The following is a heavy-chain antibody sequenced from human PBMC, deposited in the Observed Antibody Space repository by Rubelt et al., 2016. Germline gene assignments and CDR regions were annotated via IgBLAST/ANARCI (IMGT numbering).Heavy chain of an antibody. CDR1: GFTFSSYA. J-gene: IGHJ4*02. V-gene: IGHV3-30*04. CDR3: ARGDASDY. Sequence: QVQLVESGGGVVQPGRSLRLSCAASGFTFSSYAMHWVRQAPGKGLEWVAVISYDGSNKYYADSVKGRFTISRDNSKNTLYLQMNSRRAEDTAVYYCARGDASDYWGQGTLVTVSS. CDR2: ISYDGSNK.